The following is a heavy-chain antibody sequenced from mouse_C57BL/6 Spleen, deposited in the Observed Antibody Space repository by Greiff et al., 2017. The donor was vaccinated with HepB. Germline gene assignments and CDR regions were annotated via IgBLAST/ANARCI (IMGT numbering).Heavy chain of an antibody. CDR1: GFTFSSYA. J-gene: IGHJ4*01. Sequence: VQLKESGEGLVKPGGSLKLSCAASGFTFSSYAMSWVRQTPEKRLEWVAYISSGGDYIYYADTVKGRFTISRDNARNTLYLQMSSLKSEDTAMYYWTRGYYYGSSYDAMDYWGQGTSVTVSS. CDR3: TRGYYYGSSYDAMDY. CDR2: ISSGGDYI. V-gene: IGHV5-9-1*02. D-gene: IGHD1-1*01.